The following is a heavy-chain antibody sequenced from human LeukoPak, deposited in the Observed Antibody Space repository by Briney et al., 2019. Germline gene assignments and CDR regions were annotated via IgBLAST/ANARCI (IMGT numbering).Heavy chain of an antibody. D-gene: IGHD6-13*01. CDR1: GGSISSYD. J-gene: IGHJ2*01. CDR2: IYTSGSP. V-gene: IGHV4-4*07. Sequence: SETLSLTCTVSGGSISSYDWSWIRQPAGKGLEWIGRIYTSGSPNYNPSLKSRVTMSVDTSKNQFSLKLGSVTAADTAVYYCARLSSSWYQDWYFDLWGRGTLVTVSS. CDR3: ARLSSSWYQDWYFDL.